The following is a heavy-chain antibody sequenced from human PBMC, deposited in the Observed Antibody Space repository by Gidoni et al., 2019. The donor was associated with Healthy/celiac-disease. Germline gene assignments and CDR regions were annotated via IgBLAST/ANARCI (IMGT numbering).Heavy chain of an antibody. CDR1: GFTFDDYA. V-gene: IGHV3-9*01. CDR3: AKATDCSGGSCYSRLNDYFDY. CDR2: ISWKSGSI. D-gene: IGHD2-15*01. J-gene: IGHJ4*02. Sequence: EVQLVESGGGLVQPGRSLRLSCAASGFTFDDYAMHWVRQAPGKGLEWVSGISWKSGSIGYADSVKGRFTISRDNAKNSLYLQMNSLRAEDTALYYCAKATDCSGGSCYSRLNDYFDYWGQGTLVTVSS.